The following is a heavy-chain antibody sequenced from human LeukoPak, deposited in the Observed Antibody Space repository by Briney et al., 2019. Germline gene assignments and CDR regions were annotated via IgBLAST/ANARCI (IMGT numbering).Heavy chain of an antibody. D-gene: IGHD2-2*01. CDR3: ARVGYCSSTSCSRGDYFDY. CDR1: GFTFSDYY. CDR2: IGSSSSYT. Sequence: GGSLRLSCAASGFTFSDYYMSWIRQAPGKGLEWVSYIGSSSSYTNYADSVKGRFTISRDNAKNSLYLQMNSLRAEDTAVYYCARVGYCSSTSCSRGDYFDYWGQGTLVTVSS. J-gene: IGHJ4*02. V-gene: IGHV3-11*05.